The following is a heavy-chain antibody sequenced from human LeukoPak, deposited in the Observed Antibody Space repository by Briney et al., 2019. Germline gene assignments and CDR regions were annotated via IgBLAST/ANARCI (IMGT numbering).Heavy chain of an antibody. CDR1: GGSISSSGYY. CDR2: IDSSGNT. V-gene: IGHV4-39*07. J-gene: IGHJ4*02. Sequence: SETLSLTCTVSGGSISSSGYYWGWIRQPPGKGLEWIGSIDSSGNTYYNPSLKSRVTISLNTSKNQFSLELKSVTAADTAVYYCARISSTGYAPISGYFDYWGQGTLVTVSS. D-gene: IGHD3-9*01. CDR3: ARISSTGYAPISGYFDY.